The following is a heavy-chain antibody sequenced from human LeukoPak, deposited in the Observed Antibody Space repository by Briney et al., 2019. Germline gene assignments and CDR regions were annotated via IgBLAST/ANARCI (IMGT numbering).Heavy chain of an antibody. CDR1: GYTFTGYY. V-gene: IGHV1-2*02. CDR3: ARVRGYCSSTSCYRTPDDAFDI. CDR2: IYPNSGGT. D-gene: IGHD2-2*01. Sequence: ASVKVSCKASGYTFTGYYMHWVRQAPGQGLEWMGWIYPNSGGTNYAQKFQGRVTMTRDTSISTAYMELSRLRSDDTAVYYCARVRGYCSSTSCYRTPDDAFDIWGQGTMVTVSS. J-gene: IGHJ3*02.